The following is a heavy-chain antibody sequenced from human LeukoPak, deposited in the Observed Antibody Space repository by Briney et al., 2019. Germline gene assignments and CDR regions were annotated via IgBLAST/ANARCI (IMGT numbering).Heavy chain of an antibody. CDR1: GYTSTSYA. J-gene: IGHJ4*02. D-gene: IGHD5-12*01. CDR2: INTNTGNP. CDR3: ARDRLATILVGMVY. Sequence: ASVKVSCKASGYTSTSYAMNWVRQAPGQGLEWMGWINTNTGNPTYAQGFTGRFVFSLDTSVSTAYLQISSLKAEDTAVYYCARDRLATILVGMVYWGQGTLVTVSS. V-gene: IGHV7-4-1*02.